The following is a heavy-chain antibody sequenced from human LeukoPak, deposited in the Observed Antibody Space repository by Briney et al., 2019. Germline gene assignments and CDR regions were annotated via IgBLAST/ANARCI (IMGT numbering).Heavy chain of an antibody. D-gene: IGHD5-18*01. CDR1: GYTFTSYG. Sequence: ASVRVSCKASGYTFTSYGISWVRQAPGQGPEWMGWINTYNGNTNYAQNHQGRVTMTTDTSTSTAYMELTNLRSDDTAVYYCAREGYSYGRDYFDYWGQGTLVTVSS. CDR3: AREGYSYGRDYFDY. J-gene: IGHJ4*02. V-gene: IGHV1-18*04. CDR2: INTYNGNT.